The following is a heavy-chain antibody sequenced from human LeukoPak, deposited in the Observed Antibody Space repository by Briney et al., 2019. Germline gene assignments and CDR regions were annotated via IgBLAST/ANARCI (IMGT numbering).Heavy chain of an antibody. D-gene: IGHD6-13*01. CDR1: GYTFTSYD. Sequence: RASVKVSCKASGYTFTSYDINWVRQATGQGLEWMGWMNPNSGNTGYAQKFQGRVTMTRNTSISTAYMELSSLRSEDTAVYYCARAPAKIAARTIAAAGTMDYWGQGTLVTVSS. CDR2: MNPNSGNT. CDR3: ARAPAKIAARTIAAAGTMDY. J-gene: IGHJ4*02. V-gene: IGHV1-8*01.